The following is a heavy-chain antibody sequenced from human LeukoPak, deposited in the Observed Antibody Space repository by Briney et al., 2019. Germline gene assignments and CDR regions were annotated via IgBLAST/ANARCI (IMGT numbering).Heavy chain of an antibody. CDR2: IYYSGST. Sequence: PSETLSLTCTVSGGSISSSSYYWGWIGQPPGKGLEWIGSIYYSGSTYYNPSLKSRVTISVDTSKNQFSLKLSPVTAADTAVYYCARLMLGYCSSTSCYGPWFDPWGQGTLVTVSS. D-gene: IGHD2-2*03. V-gene: IGHV4-39*01. CDR3: ARLMLGYCSSTSCYGPWFDP. J-gene: IGHJ5*02. CDR1: GGSISSSSYY.